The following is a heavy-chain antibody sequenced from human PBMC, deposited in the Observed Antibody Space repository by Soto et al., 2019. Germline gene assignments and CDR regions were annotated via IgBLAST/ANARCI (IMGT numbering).Heavy chain of an antibody. CDR3: VSTCEHTFDY. Sequence: EVSLVESGGGLVQPGGSLRLSCAASGFTFSSYGMNWARLAPGKGLEWVSYISSSSSTIYYADSVKGRFTISRDNAKNSLYLQMPSLRDEDSGVYYCVSTCEHTFDYWGQGTLVTVSS. CDR2: ISSSSSTI. CDR1: GFTFSSYG. V-gene: IGHV3-48*02. J-gene: IGHJ4*02.